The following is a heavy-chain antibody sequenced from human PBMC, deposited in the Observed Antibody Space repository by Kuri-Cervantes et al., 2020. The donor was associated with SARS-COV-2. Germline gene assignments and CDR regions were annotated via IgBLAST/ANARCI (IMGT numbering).Heavy chain of an antibody. D-gene: IGHD1-26*01. CDR3: ARGRGVFQWELLRSTGENYYYYMDV. CDR2: IYTSGST. CDR1: GGSISSYY. J-gene: IGHJ6*03. Sequence: ESLKISCTVSGGSISSYYWSWIRQPAGKGLEWIGRIYTSGSTNYNPSLKSRVTVSVDTSKNQFSLKLSSVTAADTAVYYCARGRGVFQWELLRSTGENYYYYMDVWGKGTTVTVSS. V-gene: IGHV4-4*07.